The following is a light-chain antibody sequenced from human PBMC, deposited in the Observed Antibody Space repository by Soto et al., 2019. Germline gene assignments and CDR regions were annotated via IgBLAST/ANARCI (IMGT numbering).Light chain of an antibody. CDR2: GAS. CDR1: QGVSNSY. Sequence: EIVLTQSPGTLSLSPGERATLSSRASQGVSNSYLAWYQQKPGQAPMRLIYGASSRATGIPDRFSGSGSGTDFTLTISRLEPEDFAVYYCQQYGSSPSTTFGQGTRLEIK. CDR3: QQYGSSPSTT. V-gene: IGKV3-20*01. J-gene: IGKJ5*01.